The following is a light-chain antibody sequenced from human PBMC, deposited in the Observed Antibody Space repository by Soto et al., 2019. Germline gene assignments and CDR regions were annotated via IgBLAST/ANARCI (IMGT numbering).Light chain of an antibody. V-gene: IGKV1-5*03. Sequence: DIQMTQSPSTLSASLGDKVPITCRASKSISSWLAWYQQKPGKAPKLLIYKASSLESGVPSRFSGSGSGTEFTLTISSLQPDDFATYYCQQYNSSPTFGQGTKVEIK. CDR2: KAS. CDR3: QQYNSSPT. CDR1: KSISSW. J-gene: IGKJ1*01.